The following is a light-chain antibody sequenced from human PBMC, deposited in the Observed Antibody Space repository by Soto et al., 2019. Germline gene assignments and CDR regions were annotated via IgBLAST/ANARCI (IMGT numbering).Light chain of an antibody. Sequence: DIPLTQSPSSLSASVGDRVIITCRASQAVSTDLAWYQQKPGKAPKSLIYAVSHLQNGVPSRFSGSRSGTIFTLTITSRQPDDFATYYCQQYETYPLPFGGGTHVDVK. V-gene: IGKV1-16*01. CDR2: AVS. J-gene: IGKJ4*01. CDR3: QQYETYPLP. CDR1: QAVSTD.